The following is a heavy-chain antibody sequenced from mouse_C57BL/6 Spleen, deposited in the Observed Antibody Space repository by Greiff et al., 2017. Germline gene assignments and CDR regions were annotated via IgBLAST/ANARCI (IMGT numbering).Heavy chain of an antibody. D-gene: IGHD1-1*01. Sequence: QVQLQQPGAELVRPGSSVKLSCKASGYTFTRYWMHWVKQRPLQGLEWIGNIDPSDSAPHYNQTFTDKATLTVDKSSSTAYMQLSSQTSEDSAGYYGATPTVARYCDVWGTGTTVTVSS. V-gene: IGHV1-52*01. CDR3: ATPTVARYCDV. CDR2: IDPSDSAP. CDR1: GYTFTRYW. J-gene: IGHJ1*03.